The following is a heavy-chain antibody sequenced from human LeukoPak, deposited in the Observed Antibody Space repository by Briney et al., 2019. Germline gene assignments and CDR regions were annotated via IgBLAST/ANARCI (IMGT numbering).Heavy chain of an antibody. Sequence: GGTLRLSCAASGFTFSSYSMNWVRQAPGKGLEWVSYISSSGSYIYYADSVKGRFTISRDNSKSTLSLQMNSLRAEDTAIYYCATYRQVLLPFESWGQGTLVTVSS. J-gene: IGHJ4*02. D-gene: IGHD2-8*02. CDR2: ISSSGSYI. V-gene: IGHV3-21*04. CDR3: ATYRQVLLPFES. CDR1: GFTFSSYS.